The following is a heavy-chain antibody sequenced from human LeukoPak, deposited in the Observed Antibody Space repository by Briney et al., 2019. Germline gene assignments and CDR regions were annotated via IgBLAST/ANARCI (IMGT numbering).Heavy chain of an antibody. V-gene: IGHV4-59*01. CDR1: GGSISNYH. D-gene: IGHD3-22*01. CDR3: ARARNYYDNSGYYYEGDAFDI. J-gene: IGHJ3*02. CDR2: IFYSGRT. Sequence: SETLSLTCTVSGGSISNYHWGWIRQPPGKGLEWIGYIFYSGRTNDNPSLKSRVTIPVDTSKNQFSLRLSSVTAADTAVYYCARARNYYDNSGYYYEGDAFDIWGQGTMVTVSS.